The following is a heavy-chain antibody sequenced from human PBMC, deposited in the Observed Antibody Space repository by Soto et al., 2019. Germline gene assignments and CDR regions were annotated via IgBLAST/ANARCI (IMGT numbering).Heavy chain of an antibody. Sequence: AWTLSLTCAVYGGSFSGYYWSWIRQPPGKGLEWIGEINHSGSTNYNPSLKSRVTISVDTSKNQFSLKLSSVTAADTAVYYCARGSSWYVGHWFAPWGQGTLVTVSS. J-gene: IGHJ5*02. CDR1: GGSFSGYY. CDR3: ARGSSWYVGHWFAP. D-gene: IGHD6-13*01. CDR2: INHSGST. V-gene: IGHV4-34*01.